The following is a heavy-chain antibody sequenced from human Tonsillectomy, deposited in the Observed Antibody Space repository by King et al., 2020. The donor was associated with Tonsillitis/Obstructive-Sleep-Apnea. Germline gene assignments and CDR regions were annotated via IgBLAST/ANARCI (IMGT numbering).Heavy chain of an antibody. CDR1: GFSLSTSGVG. CDR2: IYWDDDK. V-gene: IGHV2-5*02. CDR3: AHREGHGEYGSWFDP. D-gene: IGHD4-17*01. Sequence: TLKESGPTLVKPTQTLTLTCTFSGFSLSTSGVGVGWIRQPPGKALEWLALIYWDDDKRYSPSLKSRLTITKETSKNQVVLTMTNMDPVDTATYYCAHREGHGEYGSWFDPWGQGTLVTVSS. J-gene: IGHJ5*02.